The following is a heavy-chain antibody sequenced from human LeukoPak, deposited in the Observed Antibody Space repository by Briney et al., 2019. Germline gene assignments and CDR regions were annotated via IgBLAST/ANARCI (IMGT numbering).Heavy chain of an antibody. CDR2: FDPEDGET. J-gene: IGHJ5*02. CDR3: ATAVRWFDP. V-gene: IGHV1-24*01. Sequence: ASVQVSCQVSGYTLTELSMHWVRQAGGKGLAWMGGFDPEDGETIYVQKFQGRVTMTEDTSTDTAYMELSSLRSEDTAVYYCATAVRWFDPWGQGTLVTVSS. D-gene: IGHD1-1*01. CDR1: GYTLTELS.